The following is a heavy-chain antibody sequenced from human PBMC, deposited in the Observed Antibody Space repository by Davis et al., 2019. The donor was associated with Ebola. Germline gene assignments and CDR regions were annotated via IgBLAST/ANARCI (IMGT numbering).Heavy chain of an antibody. V-gene: IGHV1-18*04. CDR3: ARTSIVGTTTTASDI. D-gene: IGHD1-26*01. Sequence: ASVKVSCKASGYTFRTYSITWVRQAPGQGLEWMGWISAYNGNTNYAQILQGRVTMTTDTSTGTAYMDLSSLRSDDTAVYFCARTSIVGTTTTASDIWGQGTMVTVSS. CDR1: GYTFRTYS. CDR2: ISAYNGNT. J-gene: IGHJ3*02.